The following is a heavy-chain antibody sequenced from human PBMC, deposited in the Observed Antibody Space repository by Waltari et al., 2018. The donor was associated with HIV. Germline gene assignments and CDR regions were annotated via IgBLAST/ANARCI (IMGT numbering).Heavy chain of an antibody. CDR3: TRDLVEMASTYYSYYGMDV. CDR2: VWFDGSNE. V-gene: IGHV3-33*01. CDR1: GFTFGSCV. Sequence: QVHLVESGGGVVQPGRSLRLSCEASGFTFGSCVIHCVCQAPGKGLEWVAVVWFDGSNEYYADSVRGRFTISRDSSKNTVYLQMNSLRAEDTAVYYCTRDLVEMASTYYSYYGMDVWGQGTTVTVSS. J-gene: IGHJ6*02. D-gene: IGHD3-3*01.